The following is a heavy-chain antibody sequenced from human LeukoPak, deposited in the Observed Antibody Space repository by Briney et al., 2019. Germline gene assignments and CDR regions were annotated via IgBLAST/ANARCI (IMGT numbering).Heavy chain of an antibody. CDR1: GFTFTNYA. V-gene: IGHV3-23*01. D-gene: IGHD1-1*01. J-gene: IGHJ4*02. CDR2: ISGSGGST. CDR3: AKMRTNWNRYLDS. Sequence: GGSLRLSCAASGFTFTNYAMSWVRQAPGKGLEWVSVISGSGGSTLYADSVKGRFTISRDNSKNTLYLQMNSLRAEDTAVFYCAKMRTNWNRYLDSWGQGTLVTVSS.